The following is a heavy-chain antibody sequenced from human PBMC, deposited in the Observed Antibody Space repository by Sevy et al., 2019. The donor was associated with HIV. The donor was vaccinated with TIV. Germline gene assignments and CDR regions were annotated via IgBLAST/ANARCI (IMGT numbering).Heavy chain of an antibody. CDR1: GFTFSRYG. Sequence: GGSLRLSCAASGFTFSRYGMHWVRQAPGKGLEWVAVIWYDGSRKYYADSVKGRFTISRDNSKNTLYLQMNSLIAEDTAVYYCARDPTDKGMDVWGQGTTVTVSS. CDR2: IWYDGSRK. J-gene: IGHJ6*02. V-gene: IGHV3-33*01. CDR3: ARDPTDKGMDV. D-gene: IGHD4-4*01.